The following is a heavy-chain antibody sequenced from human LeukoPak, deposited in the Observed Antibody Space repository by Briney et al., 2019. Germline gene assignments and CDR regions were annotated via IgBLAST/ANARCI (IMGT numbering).Heavy chain of an antibody. CDR2: IYYSGST. V-gene: IGHV4-59*01. J-gene: IGHJ6*03. CDR3: ARGGSGWLSYYYYMDV. CDR1: GGSISSYY. Sequence: PSETLSLTCTVSGGSISSYYWSWIRQPPGKGLEWIGYIYYSGSTNYNTSLKSRVTISVDTSKNQFSLKLSSVTAADTAVYYCARGGSGWLSYYYYMDVWGKGTTVTVSS. D-gene: IGHD6-19*01.